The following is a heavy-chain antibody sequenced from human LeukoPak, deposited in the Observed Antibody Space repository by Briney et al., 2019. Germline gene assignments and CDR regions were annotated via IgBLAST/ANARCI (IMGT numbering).Heavy chain of an antibody. CDR1: GFTFSSYD. Sequence: GGSLRLSCAASGFTFSSYDMHWVRHATGKGLEWVSAIGTAGDTYYPGSVKGRFTISRENAKNSLYLQMNSLRAGDTAVYYCARGLRRMVRGVIKLEYYFDYWGQGTLVTVSS. D-gene: IGHD3-10*01. CDR2: IGTAGDT. CDR3: ARGLRRMVRGVIKLEYYFDY. J-gene: IGHJ4*02. V-gene: IGHV3-13*01.